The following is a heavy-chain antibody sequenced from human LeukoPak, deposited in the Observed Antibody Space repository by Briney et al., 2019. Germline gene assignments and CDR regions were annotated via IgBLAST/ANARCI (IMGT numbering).Heavy chain of an antibody. CDR3: ATLGYSSSSVGAFDI. Sequence: GESLKISCKGSGYSFTSYWIAWVRQMPGKGLEWMGIIYPGDSDTRYSPSFQGQVTISADKSISTAYLQWSSLKASDTAMYYCATLGYSSSSVGAFDIWGQGTMVTVSS. CDR2: IYPGDSDT. J-gene: IGHJ3*02. V-gene: IGHV5-51*01. CDR1: GYSFTSYW. D-gene: IGHD6-13*01.